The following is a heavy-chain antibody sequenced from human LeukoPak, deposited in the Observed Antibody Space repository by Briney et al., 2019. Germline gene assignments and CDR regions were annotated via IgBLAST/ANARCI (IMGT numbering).Heavy chain of an antibody. J-gene: IGHJ4*02. CDR1: RFTFRNNW. Sequence: GGSLRLSCAASRFTFRNNWMHWVRQAPGKGLVWVSRINSDGSTTTYADSVKGRFAISRDNAKNTLYLQMNSLRAEDTAVYYCARGYIYGYDCWGQGALVTVSS. CDR2: INSDGSTT. V-gene: IGHV3-74*01. CDR3: ARGYIYGYDC. D-gene: IGHD5-18*01.